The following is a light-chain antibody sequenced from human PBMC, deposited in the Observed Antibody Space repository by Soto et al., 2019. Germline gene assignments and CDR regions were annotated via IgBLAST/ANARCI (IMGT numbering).Light chain of an antibody. CDR2: GAS. V-gene: IGKV3-20*01. J-gene: IGKJ1*01. Sequence: EIVLTQSPGTLSLSPSEGANLXCRSSQSVSSSYLAWYQQKPGQAPRLLIYGASSRATGIPDRFSGSGSGTDFTLTISRLEPEDFAVYYCQQYGSSPWTFGQGTKVDIK. CDR3: QQYGSSPWT. CDR1: QSVSSSY.